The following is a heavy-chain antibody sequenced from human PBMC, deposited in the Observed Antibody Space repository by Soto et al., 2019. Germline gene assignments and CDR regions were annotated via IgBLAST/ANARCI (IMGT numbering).Heavy chain of an antibody. CDR3: ATSYGPGRRAIEY. CDR1: GDTFSFYT. Sequence: QVQLVQSGVEVKKPGSSVKVSCKASGDTFSFYTINWVRQAPGLGLEWMGRINPILSMSNYAQEFQGRVTIIAAKSTSTPYKALSSPRSQDSAMYYCATSYGPGRRAIEYWGQGALVTVSS. V-gene: IGHV1-69*02. D-gene: IGHD3-10*01. J-gene: IGHJ4*02. CDR2: INPILSMS.